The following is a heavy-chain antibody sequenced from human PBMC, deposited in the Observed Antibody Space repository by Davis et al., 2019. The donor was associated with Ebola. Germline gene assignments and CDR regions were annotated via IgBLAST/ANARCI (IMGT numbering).Heavy chain of an antibody. Sequence: PGGSLRLSCAASGFTFSSYAMTWARQAPGKGLEWVSRISGSGGDPHYADSVKGRFTISRDNSKNTLYLQMNSLRAEDTAVYYCARDSDYGATGDYWGRGTLVTVSS. CDR3: ARDSDYGATGDY. CDR1: GFTFSSYA. J-gene: IGHJ4*02. V-gene: IGHV3-23*01. CDR2: ISGSGGDP. D-gene: IGHD4-17*01.